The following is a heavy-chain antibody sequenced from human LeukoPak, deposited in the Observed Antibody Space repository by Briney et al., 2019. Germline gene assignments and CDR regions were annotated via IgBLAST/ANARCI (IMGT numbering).Heavy chain of an antibody. V-gene: IGHV7-4-1*02. D-gene: IGHD3-10*01. J-gene: IGHJ4*02. CDR3: ARDGVFGEMTT. Sequence: ASVKVSCKASGNTFTSHYIHWVRQAPGQGLEWMGWINTNTGNPTYAQGFTGRFVFSLDTSVSTAYLQISSLKAEDTAVYYCARDGVFGEMTTWGQGTLVTVSS. CDR2: INTNTGNP. CDR1: GNTFTSHY.